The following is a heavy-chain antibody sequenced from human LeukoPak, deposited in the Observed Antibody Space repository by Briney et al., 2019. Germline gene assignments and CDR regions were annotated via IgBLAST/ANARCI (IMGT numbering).Heavy chain of an antibody. V-gene: IGHV4-34*01. CDR2: INHSVST. CDR3: ARGRTYYYGSGSYYNVRWFDP. Sequence: SETLSLTCAVYGGSFSGYYWSWIRQSPGKGLEWIGEINHSVSTNYNPSLKSRVTISVDTSKNQLSLKLSSVTAADTAVYYCARGRTYYYGSGSYYNVRWFDPWGQGTLVTVSS. D-gene: IGHD3-10*01. CDR1: GGSFSGYY. J-gene: IGHJ5*02.